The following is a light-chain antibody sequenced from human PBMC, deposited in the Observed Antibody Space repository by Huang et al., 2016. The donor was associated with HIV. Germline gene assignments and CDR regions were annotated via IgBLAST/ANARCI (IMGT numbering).Light chain of an antibody. V-gene: IGKV1-5*03. CDR2: KAS. J-gene: IGKJ1*01. Sequence: QMTQSPSTLSASLGDRVTITCRASQSFGAYLACYQHQPVKAPRLLIYKASYLQSVVPSRFSGGGSGTDFTLTINILQPDDSATYYCQEYSTYSAFGQGTNVEVK. CDR1: QSFGAY. CDR3: QEYSTYSA.